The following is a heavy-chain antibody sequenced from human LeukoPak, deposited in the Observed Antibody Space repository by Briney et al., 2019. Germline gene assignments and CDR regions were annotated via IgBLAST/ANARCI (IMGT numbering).Heavy chain of an antibody. D-gene: IGHD2-2*01. Sequence: GGSLRLSCAASGFTFSDYYMSWIRQAPGKGLEWVSYISSSGSTIYYADSVKGRFTISRDNAKNSLYLQMNSLRAEDTAVYYCARGRTSVVVPAAHPLFDPWGQGTLVTVSS. CDR2: ISSSGSTI. CDR3: ARGRTSVVVPAAHPLFDP. V-gene: IGHV3-11*04. J-gene: IGHJ5*02. CDR1: GFTFSDYY.